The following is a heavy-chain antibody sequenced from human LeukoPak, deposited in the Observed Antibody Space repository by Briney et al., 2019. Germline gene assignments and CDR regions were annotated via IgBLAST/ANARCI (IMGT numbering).Heavy chain of an antibody. CDR2: INSDGSII. D-gene: IGHD3-10*02. J-gene: IGHJ3*02. CDR3: GSPRTFSGRNVLDM. Sequence: GGSLRLSCAASGFTFSSYWMHWVRQAPGKGLVWVSRINSDGSIINYADSVKGRFTISRDNAKNTLYLQMNSLRVEDTAVYYCGSPRTFSGRNVLDMWGQGTMVTVSS. CDR1: GFTFSSYW. V-gene: IGHV3-74*01.